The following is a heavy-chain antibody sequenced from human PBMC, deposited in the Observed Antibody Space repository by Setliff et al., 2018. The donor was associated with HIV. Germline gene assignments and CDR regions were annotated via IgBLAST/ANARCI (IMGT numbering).Heavy chain of an antibody. Sequence: LSLTCTVSGFTVSRFYMSWVRQAPGKGLEWVSVIYSDGSSYYADSVRGRFTISRDNYKNTLYLQMNSLRPEDTAVYYCARDSPLSHFDYWGQGILVTVSS. J-gene: IGHJ4*02. CDR1: GFTVSRFY. V-gene: IGHV3-53*01. CDR3: ARDSPLSHFDY. CDR2: IYSDGSS.